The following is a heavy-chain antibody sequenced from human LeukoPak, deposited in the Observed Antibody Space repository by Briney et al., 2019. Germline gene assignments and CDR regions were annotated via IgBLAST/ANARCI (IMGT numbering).Heavy chain of an antibody. J-gene: IGHJ5*02. D-gene: IGHD2-15*01. Sequence: GGTLRLSCAASGFTISSYGMSWVRQAPGQGLEWVSDISGSGGSTYYADSVKDRFTISRHNSKNTLYLQMNSLRAEDTAVYYGAKEPYSRIVNWFYPWGEGALVTLSS. CDR1: GFTISSYG. CDR2: ISGSGGST. V-gene: IGHV3-23*01. CDR3: AKEPYSRIVNWFYP.